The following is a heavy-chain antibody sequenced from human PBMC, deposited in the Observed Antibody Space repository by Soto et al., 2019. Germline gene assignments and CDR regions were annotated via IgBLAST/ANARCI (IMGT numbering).Heavy chain of an antibody. CDR3: ARQLYCSGGSCYLDYFDY. D-gene: IGHD2-15*01. Sequence: SETLSLTCTVSGGSISSSSYYWGWIRQPPGKGLEWIGSIYYSGSTYYNPSLKSRVTISVDTSKNQFSLKLSSVTAADTAVYYCARQLYCSGGSCYLDYFDYWGQGTLVTV. J-gene: IGHJ4*02. CDR1: GGSISSSSYY. V-gene: IGHV4-39*01. CDR2: IYYSGST.